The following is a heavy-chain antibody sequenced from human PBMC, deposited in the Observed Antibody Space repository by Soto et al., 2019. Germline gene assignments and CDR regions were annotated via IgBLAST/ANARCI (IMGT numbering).Heavy chain of an antibody. CDR1: GFSLSTRGVG. V-gene: IGHV2-5*02. Sequence: SGRTLVNPTQTLPLTCTFSGFSLSTRGVGAGWICQPPGNALERLALFYWVDEKRSSTSRKSRLTITKDISKNQVVLIMTNMDPVNTAAYHCAYRASRSDLEGQFYPYYYYYGLDVWGQGTTVTVSS. D-gene: IGHD1-1*01. J-gene: IGHJ6*02. CDR2: FYWVDEK. CDR3: AYRASRSDLEGQFYPYYYYYGLDV.